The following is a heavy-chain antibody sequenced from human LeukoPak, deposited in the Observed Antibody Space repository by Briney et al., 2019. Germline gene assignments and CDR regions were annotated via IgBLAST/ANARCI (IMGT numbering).Heavy chain of an antibody. CDR2: IWYDGSNK. CDR1: GFTFSSYG. V-gene: IGHV3-33*06. CDR3: AKTPEWEPHFDY. Sequence: GGSLRLSCAASGFTFSSYGMHWVRQAPGKGLEWVAVIWYDGSNKYYADSVKGRFTISRDNSKNTLYLQMNSLRAEDTAVYYCAKTPEWEPHFDYWGQGTLVTVSS. D-gene: IGHD1-26*01. J-gene: IGHJ4*02.